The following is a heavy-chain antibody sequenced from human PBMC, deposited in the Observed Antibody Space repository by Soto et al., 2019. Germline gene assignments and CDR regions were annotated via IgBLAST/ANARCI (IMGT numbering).Heavy chain of an antibody. D-gene: IGHD1-1*01. V-gene: IGHV3-30-3*01. J-gene: IGHJ4*02. CDR1: GFTFSSYA. CDR2: ISYDGSNK. Sequence: GGSLRLSCAASGFTFSSYAMHWVRQAPGKGLEWVAVISYDGSNKYYADSVKGRFTISRDNSKNTLYLQMNSLRAEDTAVYYCARDGDPQLTGTPMQRPYWGQGTLVTVSS. CDR3: ARDGDPQLTGTPMQRPY.